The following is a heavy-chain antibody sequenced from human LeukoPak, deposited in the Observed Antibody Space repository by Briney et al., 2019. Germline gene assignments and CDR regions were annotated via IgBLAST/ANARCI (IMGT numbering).Heavy chain of an antibody. CDR2: ITGSGDTT. Sequence: SGGSLRLSCAVSGFIFRNYAMSWVRQAPGKGLEWVSAITGSGDTTYYADSVKGRFTVSRDNSKNTLYVEMNTLRAEDTAVYYCAKWGDYDILTGYYVSDFWGQGTLVTVSS. CDR3: AKWGDYDILTGYYVSDF. J-gene: IGHJ4*02. CDR1: GFIFRNYA. V-gene: IGHV3-23*01. D-gene: IGHD3-9*01.